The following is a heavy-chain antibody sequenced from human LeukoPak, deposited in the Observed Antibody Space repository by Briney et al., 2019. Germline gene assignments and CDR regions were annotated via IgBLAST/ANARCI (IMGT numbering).Heavy chain of an antibody. J-gene: IGHJ3*02. V-gene: IGHV3-74*01. CDR2: VNTDGKTT. Sequence: GSLRLSCAASGFTFSNSWMHWVRQAPGKGLVWVSRVNTDGKTTTYADSVKGRFTISRDNAKNSLYLQMNSLRAEDTAVYYCARDFGEYSAFDIWGQGTMVTVSS. CDR1: GFTFSNSW. CDR3: ARDFGEYSAFDI. D-gene: IGHD3-10*01.